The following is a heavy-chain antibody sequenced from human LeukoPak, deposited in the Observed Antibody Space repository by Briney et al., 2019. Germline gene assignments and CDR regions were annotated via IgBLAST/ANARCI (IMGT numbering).Heavy chain of an antibody. J-gene: IGHJ3*02. Sequence: GGSLRLSCAASGFTFSSYSMNWVRQAPGKGLEWVSYISSSSSTIYYADSVKGRFTISRDNAKNSLYLQMNSLRAEDAAVYYCARDQGEQLLDAFDIWGQGTMVTVSS. CDR1: GFTFSSYS. V-gene: IGHV3-48*01. CDR3: ARDQGEQLLDAFDI. D-gene: IGHD6-6*01. CDR2: ISSSSSTI.